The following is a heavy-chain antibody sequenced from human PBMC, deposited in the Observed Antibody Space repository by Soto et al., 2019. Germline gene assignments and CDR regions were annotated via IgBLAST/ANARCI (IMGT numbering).Heavy chain of an antibody. CDR2: ISYDGSNK. J-gene: IGHJ5*02. CDR1: GFTFSSYA. CDR3: ARDFSGGNSAFDTAMAEP. D-gene: IGHD5-18*01. V-gene: IGHV3-30-3*01. Sequence: QVQLVESGGGVVQPGRSLRLSCAASGFTFSSYAMHWVRQAPGKGLEWVAVISYDGSNKYYADSVKGRFTISRDNSKNTLYLQMNSLRAEDTAVYYCARDFSGGNSAFDTAMAEPWGQGTLVTVSS.